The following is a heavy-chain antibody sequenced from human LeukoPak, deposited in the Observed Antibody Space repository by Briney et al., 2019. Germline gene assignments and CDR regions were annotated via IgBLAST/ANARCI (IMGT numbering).Heavy chain of an antibody. D-gene: IGHD2-15*01. CDR1: GGNVGTYT. V-gene: IGHV1-69*06. CDR3: ARAEPGYCSGGSCFPMNH. J-gene: IGHJ4*02. CDR2: IIPMFGSA. Sequence: SVKVSCKASGGNVGTYTISWVRQAPGQGLEWLGGIIPMFGSARYPQKFQGRVTITADTLMTTTYMELNSLTSDDTAVYFCARAEPGYCSGGSCFPMNHWGQGTLVTVSS.